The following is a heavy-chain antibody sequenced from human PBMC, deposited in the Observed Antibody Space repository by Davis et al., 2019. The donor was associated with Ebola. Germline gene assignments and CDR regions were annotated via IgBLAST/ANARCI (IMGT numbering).Heavy chain of an antibody. CDR3: ARGFCSSTSCYLVDY. J-gene: IGHJ4*02. V-gene: IGHV4-61*01. D-gene: IGHD2-2*01. CDR2: IYYSGST. CDR1: GGSISSGSYY. Sequence: PSETLSLTCTVSGGSISSGSYYWSWIRQPPGKGLEWIGYIYYSGSTNYNPSLKSRVTISVDTSKNQFSLKLSSVTAADTAVYYCARGFCSSTSCYLVDYWGQGTLVTVSS.